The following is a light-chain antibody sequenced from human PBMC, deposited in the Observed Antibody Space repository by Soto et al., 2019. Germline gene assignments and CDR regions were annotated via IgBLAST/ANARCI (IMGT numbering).Light chain of an antibody. CDR1: QTISSSY. J-gene: IGKJ1*01. V-gene: IGKV3-20*01. Sequence: EIVLTQSPGTLSLSPGERATLSCRASQTISSSYLAWYQHKPGQAPRLLIHGATGRATGIADRFTASGSETDFILTISRLEPEDFAVYYCQQYGSSGTFGQGTKVDIK. CDR3: QQYGSSGT. CDR2: GAT.